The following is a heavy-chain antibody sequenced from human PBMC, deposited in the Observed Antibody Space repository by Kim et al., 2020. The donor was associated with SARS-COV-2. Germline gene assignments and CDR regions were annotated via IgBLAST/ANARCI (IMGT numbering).Heavy chain of an antibody. Sequence: GGSLRLSCAASGFTFSSYAMHWVRQAPGKGLEWVAVISYDGSNKYYADSVKGRFTISRDNSKNTLYLQMNSLRAEDTAVYYCARATPVYYYYGMDVWGQGTTVTVSS. CDR3: ARATPVYYYYGMDV. CDR2: ISYDGSNK. J-gene: IGHJ6*02. V-gene: IGHV3-30-3*01. CDR1: GFTFSSYA.